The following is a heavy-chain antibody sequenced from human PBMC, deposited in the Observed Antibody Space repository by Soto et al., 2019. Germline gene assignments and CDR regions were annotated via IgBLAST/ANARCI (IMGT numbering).Heavy chain of an antibody. J-gene: IGHJ5*02. CDR3: ARAPVGRDWLDP. Sequence: PWETLXLSCTVSGGXISSGDYCWRWIRQPPGKGLEWIGYIYYSGSTYYNPSLKSRVTISVDTSKNQFSLKLSSVTAADTAVYYCARAPVGRDWLDPWGQGTLVTVSS. V-gene: IGHV4-30-4*01. CDR1: GGXISSGDYC. CDR2: IYYSGST. D-gene: IGHD1-26*01.